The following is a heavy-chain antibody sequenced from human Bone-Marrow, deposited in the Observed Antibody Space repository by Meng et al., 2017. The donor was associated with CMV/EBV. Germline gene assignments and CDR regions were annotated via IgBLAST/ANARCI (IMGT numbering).Heavy chain of an antibody. Sequence: FTCRSYAMSWVRQAPGQGLEWVSAISGSGGSTYYADSVKGRFTISRDNSKNTLYLQMNSLRAEDTAVYYCAKHNVVPAAIPSFAAFDYWGQGTLVTVSS. CDR2: ISGSGGST. J-gene: IGHJ4*02. CDR3: AKHNVVPAAIPSFAAFDY. D-gene: IGHD2-2*02. CDR1: FTCRSYA. V-gene: IGHV3-23*01.